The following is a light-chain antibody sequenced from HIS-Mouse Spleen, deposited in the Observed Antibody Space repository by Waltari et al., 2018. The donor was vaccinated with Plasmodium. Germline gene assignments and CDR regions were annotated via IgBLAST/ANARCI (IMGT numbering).Light chain of an antibody. Sequence: VLTQSPGTLSLSPGERATLSCRASQSVSSSYLAWYQQKPGQAPRLLIYGASSRTTGIPDRFSGSGSGTDFTLTISRLEPEDFAVYYCQQYGSSPYTFGQGTKLEIK. CDR2: GAS. CDR3: QQYGSSPYT. J-gene: IGKJ2*01. V-gene: IGKV3-20*01. CDR1: QSVSSSY.